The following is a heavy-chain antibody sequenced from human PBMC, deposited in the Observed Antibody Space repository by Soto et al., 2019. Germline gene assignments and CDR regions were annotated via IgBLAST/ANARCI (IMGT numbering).Heavy chain of an antibody. V-gene: IGHV1-69*02. Sequence: SVKVSCKASGGTFSSYTISWVRQAPGRGLEWMGRIIPILGIANYAQKFQGRVTITADKSTSTAYMELSSLRSEDTAVYYCARQRATIFGVVTHFDYWGQGTLVTVST. J-gene: IGHJ4*02. CDR1: GGTFSSYT. CDR2: IIPILGIA. CDR3: ARQRATIFGVVTHFDY. D-gene: IGHD3-3*01.